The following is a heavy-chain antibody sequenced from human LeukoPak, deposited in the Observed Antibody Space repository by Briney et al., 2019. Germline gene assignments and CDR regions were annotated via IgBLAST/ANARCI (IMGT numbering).Heavy chain of an antibody. CDR3: ARDYGGNSPTGFDY. V-gene: IGHV3-23*01. CDR2: ITGFGGHT. Sequence: PGGSLRLSCATSGFTLDSYAMTWVRQAPGKGLEWVSGITGFGGHTYYADSVKGRFTISRDNSKNTLYLQMNSLRAEDTAVYYCARDYGGNSPTGFDYWGQGTLVTVSS. D-gene: IGHD4-23*01. CDR1: GFTLDSYA. J-gene: IGHJ4*02.